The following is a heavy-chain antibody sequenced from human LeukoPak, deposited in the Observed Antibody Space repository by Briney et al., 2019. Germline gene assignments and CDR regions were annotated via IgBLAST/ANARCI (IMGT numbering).Heavy chain of an antibody. CDR1: GFTFSSYA. J-gene: IGHJ6*03. Sequence: AGGSLRLSCAASGFTFSSYAMNWVCQAPARGLELVPGFSGRGGTTYYADSVKGRFTISRDNSKNTLYLQMNSLRAEDTAVYYCANGNRCTSPNCLGYYYFYMDVWGKGTTVTVSS. CDR2: FSGRGGTT. V-gene: IGHV3-23*01. CDR3: ANGNRCTSPNCLGYYYFYMDV. D-gene: IGHD2-8*01.